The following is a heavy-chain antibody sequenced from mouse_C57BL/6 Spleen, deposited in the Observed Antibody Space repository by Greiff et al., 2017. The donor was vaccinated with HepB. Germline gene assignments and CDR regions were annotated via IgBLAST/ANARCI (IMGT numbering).Heavy chain of an antibody. CDR2: IYPGDGDT. CDR1: GYAFSSSW. V-gene: IGHV1-82*01. CDR3: ARSSANFDYAMDY. J-gene: IGHJ4*01. Sequence: QVQLKQSGPELVKPGASVKISCKASGYAFSSSWMNWVKQRPGKGLEWIGRIYPGDGDTNYNGKFKGKATLTADKSSSTAYMQLSSLTSEDSAVYCCARSSANFDYAMDYWGQGTSVTVSS. D-gene: IGHD4-1*01.